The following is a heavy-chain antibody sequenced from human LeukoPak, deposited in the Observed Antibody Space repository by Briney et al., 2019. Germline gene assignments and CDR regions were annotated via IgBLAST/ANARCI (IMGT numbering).Heavy chain of an antibody. Sequence: PSETLSLTCTVSGGSISSYYWSWIRQPPGKGLEWIGYIYYSGSTNYNPSLKSRVTISVDTSKNQFSLKLSSVTAADTAVYYCARVPYGVYVDHWGQGTLVTVSS. CDR3: ARVPYGVYVDH. CDR2: IYYSGST. V-gene: IGHV4-59*01. D-gene: IGHD4-17*01. J-gene: IGHJ4*02. CDR1: GGSISSYY.